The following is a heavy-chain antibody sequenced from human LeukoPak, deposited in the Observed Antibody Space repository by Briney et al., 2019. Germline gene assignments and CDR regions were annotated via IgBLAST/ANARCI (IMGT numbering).Heavy chain of an antibody. CDR3: AKGTIAMSGTSLDY. CDR1: GFTFSNYA. J-gene: IGHJ4*02. D-gene: IGHD6-19*01. Sequence: PGGSLRLSCAASGFTFSNYAINWVRQSLGKGLEWVSAISGSGGSTYYADSVKGRFTISRDNSKNTLYLQMNSLRAEDTAVYYCAKGTIAMSGTSLDYWGQGTLVTVSS. V-gene: IGHV3-23*01. CDR2: ISGSGGST.